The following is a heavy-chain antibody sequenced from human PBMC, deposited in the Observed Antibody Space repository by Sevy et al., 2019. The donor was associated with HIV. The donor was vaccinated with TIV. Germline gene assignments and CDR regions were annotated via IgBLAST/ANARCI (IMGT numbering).Heavy chain of an antibody. J-gene: IGHJ5*02. CDR3: ARETVNSARWLDP. CDR2: FWHDGSNK. Sequence: GGSLRLSCAASGFTFNFHGMHWVRQAPGKGLEWVAFFWHDGSNKYMADSVKGRFTISRDNSKNTLFLQMNSLTVEDTAVYYCARETVNSARWLDPWGQGTLVTVSS. V-gene: IGHV3-30*02. CDR1: GFTFNFHG. D-gene: IGHD2-15*01.